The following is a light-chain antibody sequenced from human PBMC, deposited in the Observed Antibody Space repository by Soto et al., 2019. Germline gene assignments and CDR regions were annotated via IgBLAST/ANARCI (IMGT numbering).Light chain of an antibody. V-gene: IGLV2-8*01. CDR2: EVT. CDR1: SSDVGGYNY. J-gene: IGLJ1*01. Sequence: QPVLTQPPSASGSPGQSVTISCTGTSSDVGGYNYVSWYQQHPGKAPKVIIYEVTKRPSGVPDRFSGSKSGNTASLTVSGLQAEDEADYYCTSYAGSNNLGVFGTGTKLTVL. CDR3: TSYAGSNNLGV.